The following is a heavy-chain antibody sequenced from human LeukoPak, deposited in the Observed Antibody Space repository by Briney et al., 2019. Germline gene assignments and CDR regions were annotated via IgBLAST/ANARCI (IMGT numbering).Heavy chain of an antibody. CDR3: ARDSNGNYVLGS. J-gene: IGHJ5*02. D-gene: IGHD1-7*01. V-gene: IGHV4-34*01. CDR2: INHSGST. CDR1: GGSFSGYY. Sequence: KPSETLSLTCAVYGGSFSGYYWSWIRQPPGKGLEWIGEINHSGSTNYNPSLKSRVTISVDTSKNQFSLKLSSVTAADTAVYYCARDSNGNYVLGSWGQGTLVTVSS.